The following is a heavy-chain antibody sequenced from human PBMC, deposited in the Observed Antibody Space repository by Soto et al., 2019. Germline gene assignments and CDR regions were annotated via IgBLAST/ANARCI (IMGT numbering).Heavy chain of an antibody. V-gene: IGHV4-31*03. J-gene: IGHJ3*02. CDR1: GGSISSGGYY. D-gene: IGHD3-10*01. CDR2: IYYSGST. CDR3: ARDMVRGVYDPAFDI. Sequence: SETLSLTCTVSGGSISSGGYYWSWIRQHPGKGLEWIGYIYYSGSTYYNPSLKSRVTISVDTSKNQFSLKLSSVTAADTAVYYCARDMVRGVYDPAFDIWGQGTMVTVSS.